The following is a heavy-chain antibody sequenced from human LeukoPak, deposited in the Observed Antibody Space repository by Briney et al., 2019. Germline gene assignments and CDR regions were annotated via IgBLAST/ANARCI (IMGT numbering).Heavy chain of an antibody. D-gene: IGHD2-15*01. CDR2: INPSGGST. CDR3: AREAGCSGGSCYFDY. V-gene: IGHV1-46*01. J-gene: IGHJ4*02. CDR1: GYTFTSYY. Sequence: GASVKVSCKASGYTFTSYYMHWVRQAPGQGLERMGIINPSGGSTSYAQKFQGRVTMTRDTSTSTVYMELSSLRSEDTAVYYCAREAGCSGGSCYFDYWGQGTLVTVSS.